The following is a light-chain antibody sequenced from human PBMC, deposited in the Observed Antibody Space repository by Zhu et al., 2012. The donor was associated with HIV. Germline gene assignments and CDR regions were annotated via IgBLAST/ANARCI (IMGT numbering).Light chain of an antibody. J-gene: IGKJ4*01. V-gene: IGKV1-9*01. CDR3: QHLTPYPT. CDR2: GAS. CDR1: QGISNH. Sequence: DIQLTQSPSFLSVSVGDRVTITCRASQGISNHLAWYHQKPGKAPKLLIYGASVLQSGVPSRFSGSGSGTEFTLTISSLQPEDFATYFCQHLTPYPTFGGGSKGGDQT.